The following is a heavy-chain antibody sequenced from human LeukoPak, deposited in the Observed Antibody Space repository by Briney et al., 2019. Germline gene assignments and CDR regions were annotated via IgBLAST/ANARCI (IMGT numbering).Heavy chain of an antibody. CDR2: IWYDGSNK. Sequence: GRSLRLSCAASGFTFSNYGMHWVRQAPGKGLEWVALIWYDGSNKYYADSVKGRFTISRDNSKNTLYLQMNSLRAEDTAVYYCAREAKGIVGATYYFDYWGQGTLVTVSS. J-gene: IGHJ4*02. V-gene: IGHV3-33*01. CDR1: GFTFSNYG. D-gene: IGHD1-26*01. CDR3: AREAKGIVGATYYFDY.